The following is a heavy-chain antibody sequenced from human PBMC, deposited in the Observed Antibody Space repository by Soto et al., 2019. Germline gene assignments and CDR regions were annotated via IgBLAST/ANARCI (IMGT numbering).Heavy chain of an antibody. CDR1: GGSFSSGSYS. D-gene: IGHD3-10*01. Sequence: QVQLQESGPGLVKPSQTLSLTCTVSGGSFSSGSYSWSWIRQLPGRGLEWMGYIYDSGRTFYRPSLKSRVNILMDRSKNPFSLELNSVTAADTAVYYCTRGAIGRVSDIWGQGTVVTVSS. CDR2: IYDSGRT. J-gene: IGHJ3*02. V-gene: IGHV4-31*03. CDR3: TRGAIGRVSDI.